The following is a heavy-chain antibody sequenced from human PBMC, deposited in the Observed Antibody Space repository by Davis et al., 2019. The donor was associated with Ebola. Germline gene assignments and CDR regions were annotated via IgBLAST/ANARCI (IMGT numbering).Heavy chain of an antibody. CDR2: IYSGGST. CDR1: GFTVSSNY. D-gene: IGHD1-26*01. Sequence: GESLKISCAASGFTVSSNYMSWVRQAPGKGLEWVSVIYSGGSTYYADSVKGRFTISRDNSKNTLYLQMNSLRAEDTAVYYCARDLGGSDAFDIWGQGTMVTVSS. J-gene: IGHJ3*02. V-gene: IGHV3-53*01. CDR3: ARDLGGSDAFDI.